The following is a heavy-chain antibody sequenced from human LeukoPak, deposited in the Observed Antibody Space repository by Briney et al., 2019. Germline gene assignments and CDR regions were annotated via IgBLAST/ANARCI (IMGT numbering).Heavy chain of an antibody. CDR1: GYTFTGYY. V-gene: IGHV1-2*02. Sequence: ASVRVSCKASGYTFTGYYMHWVRQAPGQGLEWMGWINPNSGGTNYAQKFQGRVTMTEDTSTDTAYMELSSLRSEDTAVYYCATAGLRAYYYYYMDVWGKGTTVTVSS. CDR2: INPNSGGT. D-gene: IGHD4-17*01. CDR3: ATAGLRAYYYYYMDV. J-gene: IGHJ6*03.